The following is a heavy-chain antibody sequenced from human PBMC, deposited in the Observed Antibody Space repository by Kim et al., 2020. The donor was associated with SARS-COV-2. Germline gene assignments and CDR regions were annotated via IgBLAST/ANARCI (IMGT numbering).Heavy chain of an antibody. CDR3: TIGTGGKS. J-gene: IGHJ4*02. V-gene: IGHV3-15*01. Sequence: GGSLRLSCAASGFTISNYYMAWVRQAPGTGLEWVGRIKNKNEGGRTAYDAPVKGRLTISREDSENTLYLQMNSLKTEDTAVYYCTIGTGGKSWGQGTLVTVSS. CDR2: IKNKNEGGRT. D-gene: IGHD2-8*02. CDR1: GFTISNYY.